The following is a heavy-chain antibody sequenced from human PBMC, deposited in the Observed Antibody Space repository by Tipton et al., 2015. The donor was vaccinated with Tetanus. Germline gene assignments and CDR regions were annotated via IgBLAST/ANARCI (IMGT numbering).Heavy chain of an antibody. CDR1: GGSISSSSYY. D-gene: IGHD3-10*01. CDR2: IYTSGST. J-gene: IGHJ3*02. Sequence: LRLSCTVSGGSISSSSYYWGWIRQPPGKGLEWIGRIYTSGSTNYNPSLKSRVTMSVDTSKNQFSLKLSSVTAADTAVYYCASRYGSGSDDAFDIWGQGTMVTVSS. CDR3: ASRYGSGSDDAFDI. V-gene: IGHV4-61*02.